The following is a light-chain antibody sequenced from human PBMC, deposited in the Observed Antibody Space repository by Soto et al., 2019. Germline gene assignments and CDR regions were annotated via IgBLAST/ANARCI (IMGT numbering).Light chain of an antibody. CDR1: SRDVGDYNS. CDR3: CSYVGGYSYV. V-gene: IGLV2-11*01. CDR2: DVS. Sequence: SVLTHPRSMSGSPGQSVTVSCIGTSRDVGDYNSVSWSQQHPGKAPNLMIYDVSKRPSGVPDRFSGSKSGNTASLTISGLQAEDEADYYCCSYVGGYSYVFGIGTKVTVL. J-gene: IGLJ1*01.